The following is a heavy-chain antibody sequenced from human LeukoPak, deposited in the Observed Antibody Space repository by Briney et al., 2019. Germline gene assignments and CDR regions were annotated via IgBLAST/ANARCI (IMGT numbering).Heavy chain of an antibody. V-gene: IGHV5-51*01. CDR2: IYPSDSDT. D-gene: IGHD6-19*01. CDR1: GYIFTSHW. J-gene: IGHJ4*02. CDR3: VRLVAGRGQFDY. Sequence: GESLKISCKGPGYIFTSHWIAWVRQIPEKGLEWMGIIYPSDSDTRYSPSSQDQVTISADKYNNTAYLQWSSLKASDTAMYYCVRLVAGRGQFDYWGQGTLVTVSS.